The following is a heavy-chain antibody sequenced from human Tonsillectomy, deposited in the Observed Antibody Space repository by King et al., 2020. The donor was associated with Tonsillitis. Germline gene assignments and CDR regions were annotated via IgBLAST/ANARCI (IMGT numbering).Heavy chain of an antibody. J-gene: IGHJ3*01. CDR3: HLTGTTREFDAFDF. Sequence: VQLVESGGGLAKPGGSLRLSCVASGFSFSDAWMNWVRQAPGKGLEWVGRIKSTLDGGTIDYAAPVKGRFTISRDDSENTLFLQMNSLKTEDTAVYYCHLTGTTREFDAFDFWGQGTMVTVSS. CDR2: IKSTLDGGTI. V-gene: IGHV3-15*07. D-gene: IGHD1-7*01. CDR1: GFSFSDAW.